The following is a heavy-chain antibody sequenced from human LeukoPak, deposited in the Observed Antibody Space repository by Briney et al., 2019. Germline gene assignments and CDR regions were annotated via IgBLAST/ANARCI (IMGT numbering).Heavy chain of an antibody. CDR2: INPNSGGT. D-gene: IGHD3-9*01. CDR1: GYTFTGYY. J-gene: IGHJ6*02. CDR3: ARERVLRYFDWFPYYGMDV. V-gene: IGHV1-2*02. Sequence: ASVKVSCKASGYTFTGYYTHWVRHPPGQGLEWRGWINPNSGGTNYAQKFQGRVTTTRDTSISTAYMELSRLRSDDTAVYYCARERVLRYFDWFPYYGMDVWGQGTTVTVSS.